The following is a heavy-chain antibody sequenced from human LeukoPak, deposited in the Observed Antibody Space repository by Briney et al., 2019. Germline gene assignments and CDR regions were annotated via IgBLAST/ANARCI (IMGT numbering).Heavy chain of an antibody. V-gene: IGHV3-23*01. CDR3: AKEGGGSSGWYLDFYYHGMDV. Sequence: GGSLRLSCAASGFTFSSYGMSWVRQAPGKGLEWVSTISGSGGSTYYADSVKSRFTISRDNSKNSLYLQMNSLRAEDTAVYYCAKEGGGSSGWYLDFYYHGMDVWGKGTTVTVSS. D-gene: IGHD6-19*01. J-gene: IGHJ6*04. CDR2: ISGSGGST. CDR1: GFTFSSYG.